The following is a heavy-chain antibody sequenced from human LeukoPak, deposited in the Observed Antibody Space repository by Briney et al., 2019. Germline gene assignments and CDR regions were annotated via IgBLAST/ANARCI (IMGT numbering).Heavy chain of an antibody. CDR3: AKDTSGGSFDY. D-gene: IGHD2-15*01. Sequence: GGSLRLSCAASGFTFDDYAMHWVRHAPGKGLEWVAVISYDGSNKYYADSVKGRFTISRDNSKNTLYLQMNSLRAEDTAVYYCAKDTSGGSFDYWGQGTLVTVSS. CDR1: GFTFDDYA. CDR2: ISYDGSNK. J-gene: IGHJ4*02. V-gene: IGHV3-30*18.